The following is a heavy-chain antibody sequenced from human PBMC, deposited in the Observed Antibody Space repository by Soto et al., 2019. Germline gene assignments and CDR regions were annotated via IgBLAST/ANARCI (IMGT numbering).Heavy chain of an antibody. CDR3: ARVTSMVRGVIDNWFDP. Sequence: QVPLVQSGAEVKKPGSSVTVSCKASGGTFSSYAIHWVRQAPGQGLEWMGGIIPMYGPAKYAQRFQGRVTINADESTTTVHTELTSLTSQYTAVYYCARVTSMVRGVIDNWFDPWGHGTLVTVSS. V-gene: IGHV1-69*01. CDR2: IIPMYGPA. J-gene: IGHJ5*02. D-gene: IGHD3-10*01. CDR1: GGTFSSYA.